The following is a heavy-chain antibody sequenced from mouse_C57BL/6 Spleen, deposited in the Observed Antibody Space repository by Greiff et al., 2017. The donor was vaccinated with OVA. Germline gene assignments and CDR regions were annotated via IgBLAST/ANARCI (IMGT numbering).Heavy chain of an antibody. CDR2: ISSGSSTI. J-gene: IGHJ4*01. V-gene: IGHV5-17*01. Sequence: EVKLMESGGGLVKPGGSLKLSCAASGFTFSDYGMHWVRQAPEKGLEWVAYISSGSSTIYYADTVKGRFTISRDNAKNTLFLQMTRLRSEDTAMYYCARKVDYYAMDYWGQGTSVTVSS. D-gene: IGHD1-1*02. CDR1: GFTFSDYG. CDR3: ARKVDYYAMDY.